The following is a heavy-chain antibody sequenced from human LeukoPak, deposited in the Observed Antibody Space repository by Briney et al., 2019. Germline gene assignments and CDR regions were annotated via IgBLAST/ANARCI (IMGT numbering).Heavy chain of an antibody. D-gene: IGHD6-13*01. J-gene: IGHJ3*02. CDR2: IKQDGSEK. V-gene: IGHV3-7*01. CDR1: GFTFNTYW. CDR3: ARDLPKYSSSWSGITVDAFDI. Sequence: GGSLRLSCAASGFTFNTYWMTWVRQAPGKGLEWVANIKQDGSEKDYVESVKGRFTISRDNAKNSLYLQMNSLRAEDRAVYYCARDLPKYSSSWSGITVDAFDIWGQGTMVTVSS.